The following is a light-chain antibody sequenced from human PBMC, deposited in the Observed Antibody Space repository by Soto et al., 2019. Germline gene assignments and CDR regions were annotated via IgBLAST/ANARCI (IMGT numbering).Light chain of an antibody. CDR3: QQYDNLSVT. V-gene: IGKV1-33*01. CDR1: HDIIDY. CDR2: DAF. J-gene: IGKJ4*01. Sequence: DIQMTQSPSSLSASVGDRVTITCQASHDIIDYLNWFQQKXGEAAKLMIFDAFKLETGVPSRFSGSGSGTDFTLTISSLQPEDIATYYCQQYDNLSVTFGGGTKVDNK.